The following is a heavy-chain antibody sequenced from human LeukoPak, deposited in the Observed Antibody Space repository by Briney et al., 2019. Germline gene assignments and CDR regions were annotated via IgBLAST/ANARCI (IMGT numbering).Heavy chain of an antibody. Sequence: ASVKVSCKASGYTFTGYYMHWVRQAPGQGLEWMGWINPNSGGTNYAQKFQGRVTMTRDTSISTAYMELSRLGSDDTAVYYCATLGELWTLFDYWGQGTLVTVSS. CDR2: INPNSGGT. CDR1: GYTFTGYY. V-gene: IGHV1-2*02. J-gene: IGHJ4*02. D-gene: IGHD1-26*01. CDR3: ATLGELWTLFDY.